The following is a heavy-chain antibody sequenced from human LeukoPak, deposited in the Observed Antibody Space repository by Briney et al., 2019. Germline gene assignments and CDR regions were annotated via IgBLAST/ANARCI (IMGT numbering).Heavy chain of an antibody. CDR1: GFTLTSFG. Sequence: PGGSLRLSCAASGFTLTSFGMHWVRQAPGKGLEWVAFMSHDGSNEYYADSVKGRFTISRDTSKNTLFLQMNSLRAEDTAVYFCAQGGHDYNPFYCWGQGTLVTVSS. J-gene: IGHJ4*02. CDR2: MSHDGSNE. V-gene: IGHV3-30*18. CDR3: AQGGHDYNPFYC. D-gene: IGHD4-11*01.